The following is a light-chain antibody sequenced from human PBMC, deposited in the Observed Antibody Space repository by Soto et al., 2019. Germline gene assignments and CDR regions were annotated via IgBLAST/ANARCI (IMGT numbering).Light chain of an antibody. CDR3: QQYNNWPYT. V-gene: IGKV3-15*01. J-gene: IGKJ2*01. CDR2: GAS. CDR1: QSVTIN. Sequence: ETAMTQSPATLSVSPGERATLSCRASQSVTINIAGYLQKPGQPPRLLIHGASPRPTDVPARFRDSGSGTEFTLTISSLQTEDFAVYSCQQYNNWPYTFGQGTTVDIK.